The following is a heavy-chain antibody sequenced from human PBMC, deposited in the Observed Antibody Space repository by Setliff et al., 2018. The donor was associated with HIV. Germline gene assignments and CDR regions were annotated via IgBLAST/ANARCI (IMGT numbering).Heavy chain of an antibody. D-gene: IGHD3-16*01. Sequence: KPSETLSLTCAVSGGSISSSNWCSWVRQPPGKGLEWIGSMYHRGSAFYSPSFTTRITMSIDTSKNQFSLRLKSVTAADTAIYYCATQWHSEISNYYVDYWGHGTLVTVSS. CDR3: ATQWHSEISNYYVDY. J-gene: IGHJ4*03. V-gene: IGHV4-4*02. CDR2: MYHRGSA. CDR1: GGSISSSNW.